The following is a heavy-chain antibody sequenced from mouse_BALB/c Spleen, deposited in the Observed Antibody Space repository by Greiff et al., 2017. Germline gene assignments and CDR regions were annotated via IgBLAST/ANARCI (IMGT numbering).Heavy chain of an antibody. D-gene: IGHD2-1*01. CDR3: TRSSPYGNYEMDY. Sequence: QVQLQQSGAELVRPGASVKLSCKASGYTFTSYWINWVKQRPGQGLEWIGNIYPSDSYTNYNQKFKDKATLTVDKSSSTAYMQLSSPTSEDSAVYYCTRSSPYGNYEMDYWGQGTSVTVSS. J-gene: IGHJ4*01. V-gene: IGHV1-69*02. CDR2: IYPSDSYT. CDR1: GYTFTSYW.